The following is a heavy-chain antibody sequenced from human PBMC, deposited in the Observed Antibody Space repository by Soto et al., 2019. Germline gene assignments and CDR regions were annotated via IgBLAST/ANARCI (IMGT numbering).Heavy chain of an antibody. D-gene: IGHD2-15*01. CDR2: INHSGST. V-gene: IGHV4-34*01. CDR1: GGSFSGYY. J-gene: IGHJ5*02. Sequence: SETLSLTCAVYGGSFSGYYWSWIRQPPGKGLEWIGEINHSGSTNYNPSLKSRVTISVDTSKNQFSLKLSSVTAADTAVYYCARGPDIVVVVAARWFDPWGQGTLVTVSS. CDR3: ARGPDIVVVVAARWFDP.